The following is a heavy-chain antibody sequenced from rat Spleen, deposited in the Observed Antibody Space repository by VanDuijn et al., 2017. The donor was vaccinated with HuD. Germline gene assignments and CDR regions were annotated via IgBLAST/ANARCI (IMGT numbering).Heavy chain of an antibody. CDR3: ATGGLDTTLTDA. CDR1: GFTFSNYG. J-gene: IGHJ4*01. D-gene: IGHD1-4*01. Sequence: EVQLVESGGGLVQPGRSLKLSCAASGFTFSNYGMHWVRQAPTRGLEWVASISPSGVGTYYRDSMKGRFTISRDNAKSTLYLQMDSLRSEDTATYYCATGGLDTTLTDAGGQGASVTVSS. CDR2: ISPSGVGT. V-gene: IGHV5-19*01.